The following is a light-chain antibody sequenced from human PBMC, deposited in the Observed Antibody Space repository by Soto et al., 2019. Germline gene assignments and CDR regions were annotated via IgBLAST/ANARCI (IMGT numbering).Light chain of an antibody. V-gene: IGKV3D-15*01. CDR2: GAS. J-gene: IGKJ5*01. CDR3: THWETLPMP. Sequence: IVMTKSAVALSVSPGARATLSCRSSRGISSNLAWYQQKPGQAPRRLIYGASNRATGVPDRFSGSGSGTDFALAISRLEAGDSGVYFCTHWETLPMPFGQRT. CDR1: RGISSN.